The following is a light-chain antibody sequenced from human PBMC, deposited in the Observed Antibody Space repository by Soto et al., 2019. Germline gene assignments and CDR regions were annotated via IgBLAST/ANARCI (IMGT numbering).Light chain of an antibody. Sequence: EIVMTQSPATLSVSPGERATLSCRASQSVSSNLAWYQQKPGQSPRLLIYGASTRATGIPARFSGSGSGTEFTLTISSLQSEDFEVYYCQQYNNWPGTFGQGNKLEIK. CDR1: QSVSSN. V-gene: IGKV3-15*01. CDR3: QQYNNWPGT. J-gene: IGKJ2*01. CDR2: GAS.